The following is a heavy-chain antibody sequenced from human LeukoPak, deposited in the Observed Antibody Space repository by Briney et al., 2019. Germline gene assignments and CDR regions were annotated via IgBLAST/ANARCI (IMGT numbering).Heavy chain of an antibody. CDR3: ARAAGQWLPTSYFDY. V-gene: IGHV4-59*01. J-gene: IGHJ4*02. D-gene: IGHD6-19*01. CDR1: GGSISSYY. Sequence: PSETLSLTCTVSGGSISSYYWSWIRQPPGKGLEWIGYIYYSGSTNYNPSLKSRVTISVDTSKNQFSLKLSSVTAADTAVYHCARAAGQWLPTSYFDYWGQGTLVTVSS. CDR2: IYYSGST.